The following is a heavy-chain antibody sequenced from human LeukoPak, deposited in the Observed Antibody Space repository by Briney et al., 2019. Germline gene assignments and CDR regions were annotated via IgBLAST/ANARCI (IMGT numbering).Heavy chain of an antibody. J-gene: IGHJ4*02. CDR2: ISGSGGST. V-gene: IGHV3-23*01. CDR1: GFAFSSYA. Sequence: GGSLRLSCAASGFAFSSYAMNWVRQAPGKGLEWVSVISGSGGSTYYADSVKGRFTISRDNSKNTLYLQMNSLRAEDTAVYYCAKEPITMIRGAPFDYWGQGTLVTVSS. CDR3: AKEPITMIRGAPFDY. D-gene: IGHD3-10*01.